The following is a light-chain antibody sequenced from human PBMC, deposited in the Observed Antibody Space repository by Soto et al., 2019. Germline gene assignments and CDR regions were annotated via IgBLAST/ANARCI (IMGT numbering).Light chain of an antibody. CDR1: SSDVGAHHS. CDR2: DVS. CDR3: SSFTDTGTVM. Sequence: QSALTQPASVSGSPGQSFTISCTGTSSDVGAHHSVSWYQQHPGKAPKLIIFDVSNRPSGVSNRFSGSKSGNTASLTISGLHAEDDADYYCSSFTDTGTVMFGGGTK. V-gene: IGLV2-14*03. J-gene: IGLJ3*02.